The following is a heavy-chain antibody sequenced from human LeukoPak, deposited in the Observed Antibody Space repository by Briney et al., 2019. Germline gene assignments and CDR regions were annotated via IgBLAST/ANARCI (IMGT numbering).Heavy chain of an antibody. CDR2: ITGTT. Sequence: GGSLRLSCAASGFTFSSYAMSWVRQAPGKGLQWVSTITGTTHYADSVRGRFTISRDNFKNILYLQMNSLSTEDTAIYYCAKAFREYGSSTYSSFDIWGQGTMVTVSS. J-gene: IGHJ3*02. V-gene: IGHV3-23*01. CDR1: GFTFSSYA. CDR3: AKAFREYGSSTYSSFDI. D-gene: IGHD6-13*01.